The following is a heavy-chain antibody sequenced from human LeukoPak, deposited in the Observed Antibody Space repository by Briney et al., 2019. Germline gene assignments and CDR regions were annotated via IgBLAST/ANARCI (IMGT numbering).Heavy chain of an antibody. CDR3: ARDRVVAAAGINVPSCYYGLDV. CDR1: GYTLSIYG. D-gene: IGHD6-13*01. V-gene: IGHV1-18*01. J-gene: IGHJ6*02. CDR2: INAYNGNT. Sequence: ASVKVSCKASGYTLSIYGFSWVRQAPGQGLEWMGWINAYNGNTNFAPKFQGRVTMTTDTSTSTLYMDLRSLRSDDTAVYYCARDRVVAAAGINVPSCYYGLDVWGQGTTVTVSS.